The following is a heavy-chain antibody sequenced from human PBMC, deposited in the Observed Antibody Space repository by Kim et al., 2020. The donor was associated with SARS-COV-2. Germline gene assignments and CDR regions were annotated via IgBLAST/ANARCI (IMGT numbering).Heavy chain of an antibody. CDR3: ARDVYCSGGSCYSYGMDV. J-gene: IGHJ6*02. V-gene: IGHV3-11*04. D-gene: IGHD2-15*01. Sequence: VKGRFTIPRDNAKNPLFLQMTSLRAEDTAVYYCARDVYCSGGSCYSYGMDVWGQGTTVTVSS.